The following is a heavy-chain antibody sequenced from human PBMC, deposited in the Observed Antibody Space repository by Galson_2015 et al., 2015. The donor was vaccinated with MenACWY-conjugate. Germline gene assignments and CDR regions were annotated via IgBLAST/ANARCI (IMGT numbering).Heavy chain of an antibody. D-gene: IGHD5-24*01. CDR3: TRGNDGYGRFDP. CDR2: ISPDGSVT. CDR1: GLTFNQYG. J-gene: IGHJ5*02. Sequence: SLRLSCAASGLTFNQYGMHWARHAPGKGLVWVSRISPDGSVTNYAESVKGRFTLFRDNANNKLYLQMNSLRGDDTAVYYCTRGNDGYGRFDPWGQGTLVTVSS. V-gene: IGHV3-74*01.